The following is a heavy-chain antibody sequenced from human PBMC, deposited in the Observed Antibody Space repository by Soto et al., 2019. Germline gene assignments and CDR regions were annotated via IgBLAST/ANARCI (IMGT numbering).Heavy chain of an antibody. CDR1: GFIFTSYA. V-gene: IGHV3-23*01. Sequence: EVQLLESGGGLVQPGGSLRLSCAASGFIFTSYAMTWVRQAPGKGLEWVSAISGSAGSTYYADSVKGRFTISRDNSKNPLYLHMNSPRAEDTAVYYRAIDLSYCVPREDALDIWGQGTMVTVSS. J-gene: IGHJ3*02. CDR2: ISGSAGST. D-gene: IGHD3-10*02. CDR3: AIDLSYCVPREDALDI.